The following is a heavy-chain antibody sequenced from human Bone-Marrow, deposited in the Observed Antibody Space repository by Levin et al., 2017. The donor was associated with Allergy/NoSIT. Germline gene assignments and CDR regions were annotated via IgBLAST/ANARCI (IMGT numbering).Heavy chain of an antibody. CDR3: ASRLCSITHCYRASYICMDV. D-gene: IGHD2-2*02. CDR1: GLSFSSYW. J-gene: IGHJ6*03. V-gene: IGHV3-7*03. Sequence: GESLKISCEASGLSFSSYWLTWVRQAPGKGLEWVANINQDGTERHYVDAVKGRFSISRDNAKNSLYLQMNSLRAEDTALYYCASRLCSITHCYRASYICMDVWGKGTTVTVSS. CDR2: INQDGTER.